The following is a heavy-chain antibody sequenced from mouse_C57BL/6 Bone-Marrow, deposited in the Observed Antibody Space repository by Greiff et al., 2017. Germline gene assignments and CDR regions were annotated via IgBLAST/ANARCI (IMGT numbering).Heavy chain of an antibody. Sequence: EVQLQQSGPELVKPGASVKMSCKASGYTFTDYNMHWVKQSHGKSLEWIGYINPNNGGTSYNQKFKGKATLTVNKSSSTAYMELRSLTSEDSAVYYCARSSYLLLRSYYFDYWGQGTTLTVSS. CDR1: GYTFTDYN. CDR2: INPNNGGT. CDR3: ARSSYLLLRSYYFDY. D-gene: IGHD1-1*01. V-gene: IGHV1-22*01. J-gene: IGHJ2*01.